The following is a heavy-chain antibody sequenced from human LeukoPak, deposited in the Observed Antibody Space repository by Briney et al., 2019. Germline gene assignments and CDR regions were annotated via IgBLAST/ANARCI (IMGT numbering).Heavy chain of an antibody. D-gene: IGHD2-8*01. CDR1: GFTFGDYA. J-gene: IGHJ4*02. Sequence: GGSLRLSCTASGFTFGDYAMSWFRQAPGKGLEWVGFIRSKTYGETTEYAASVQGRFTISRDDSKSIAYLEMNSLKTEDTAVYYCTRGNGVCFYWGQGTLDTVSS. V-gene: IGHV3-49*03. CDR3: TRGNGVCFY. CDR2: IRSKTYGETT.